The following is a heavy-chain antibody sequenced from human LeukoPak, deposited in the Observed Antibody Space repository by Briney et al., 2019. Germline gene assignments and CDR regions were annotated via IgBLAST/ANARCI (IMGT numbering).Heavy chain of an antibody. CDR3: ATSDLYYFDY. D-gene: IGHD3-3*01. Sequence: PSETLSLTCAVYGGSFSGYYWSWIRQHPGKGLEWIGYIYYSGSTYYNPSLKSRVTISVDTSKNQFSLKLSSVTAADTAVYYCATSDLYYFDYWGQGTLVTVSS. CDR2: IYYSGST. J-gene: IGHJ4*02. CDR1: GGSFSGYY. V-gene: IGHV4-31*11.